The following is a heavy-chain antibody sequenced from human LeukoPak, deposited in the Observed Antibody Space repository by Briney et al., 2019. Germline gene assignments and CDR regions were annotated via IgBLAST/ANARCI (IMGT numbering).Heavy chain of an antibody. J-gene: IGHJ4*02. V-gene: IGHV4-4*07. CDR1: GGSISSYY. CDR3: ARASHDYGDYSHFDY. CDR2: IYTSGST. Sequence: SETLSLTCTVSGGSISSYYWSWIRQPAGKGLEWIGRIYTSGSTNYNPSLKRRVTMSVDTSKNQFSLKLSSVTAADTAVYYCARASHDYGDYSHFDYWGQGTLVTVSS. D-gene: IGHD4-17*01.